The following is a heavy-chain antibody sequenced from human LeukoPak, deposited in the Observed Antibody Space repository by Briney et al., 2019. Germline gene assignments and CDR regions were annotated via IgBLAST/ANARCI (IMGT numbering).Heavy chain of an antibody. J-gene: IGHJ4*02. CDR1: GGSFSGYY. V-gene: IGHV4-34*01. D-gene: IGHD3-22*01. Sequence: SETLSLTCAVYGGSFSGYYWSWIRQPPGKGLEWIGEINHSGSTNYNPSLKSRATISVDTSKNQYSLKLSSVTAADTAVYYCARVYYYDSSGYPTFDYWGQGTLVTVSS. CDR2: INHSGST. CDR3: ARVYYYDSSGYPTFDY.